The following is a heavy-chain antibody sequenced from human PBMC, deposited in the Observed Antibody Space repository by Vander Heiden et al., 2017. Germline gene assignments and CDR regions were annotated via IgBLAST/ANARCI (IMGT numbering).Heavy chain of an antibody. CDR3: ARSLAVAGHFDY. D-gene: IGHD6-19*01. CDR1: GYSFTSYG. Sequence: QVQLVQSGGEVTKPGASVKVSCKASGYSFTSYGIRWVRQAPGQGLEWMGWISGYNGNTNYAQKLQGRVTMTTDTSTSTAYMEMRSLRSDDTAVYYCARSLAVAGHFDYWGQGTLVTVSS. CDR2: ISGYNGNT. J-gene: IGHJ4*02. V-gene: IGHV1-18*04.